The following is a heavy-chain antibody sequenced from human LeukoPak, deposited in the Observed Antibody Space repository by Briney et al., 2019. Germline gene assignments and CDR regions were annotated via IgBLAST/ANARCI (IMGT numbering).Heavy chain of an antibody. Sequence: PSETLSLTCTVSGYSISSGYYWGWIRQPPGKGLEWIGSIYYSGSPYYSPSLKSRVTISVDTSKNQFSLKLTSVTAADTAVYYCTKGRGIWGQGTLVTVSS. CDR1: GYSISSGYY. CDR3: TKGRGI. D-gene: IGHD3-10*01. V-gene: IGHV4-38-2*02. CDR2: IYYSGSP. J-gene: IGHJ4*02.